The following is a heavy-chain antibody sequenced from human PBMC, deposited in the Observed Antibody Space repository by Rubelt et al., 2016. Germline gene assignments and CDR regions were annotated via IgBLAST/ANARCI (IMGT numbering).Heavy chain of an antibody. CDR2: ISAYNGNT. V-gene: IGHV1-18*01. CDR1: GYTFTSYG. J-gene: IGHJ4*02. CDR3: ARDPLPVRGVIMTPTH. Sequence: QVQLVQSGAEGKKPGASVKVSCKASGYTFTSYGISWVRQAPGQGLEWMGGISAYNGNTNYAQKLQGRVTMTTDTSTSTAYMELRSLRSDDTAVYYCARDPLPVRGVIMTPTHWGQGTLVTVSS. D-gene: IGHD3-10*01.